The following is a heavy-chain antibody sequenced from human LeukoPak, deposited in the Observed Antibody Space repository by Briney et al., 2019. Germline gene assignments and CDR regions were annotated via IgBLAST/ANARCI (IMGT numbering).Heavy chain of an antibody. CDR2: ISAYNGNT. D-gene: IGHD1-26*01. V-gene: IGHV1-18*01. Sequence: ASVKVSCKASGYTFTSYGISWVRQAPGQGLEWMGWISAYNGNTNYAQMLQGRVTMTTDTSTSTAYMELRSLRPDDTAVYYCATGIVGATTAKDAFDIWGQGTMVTVSS. CDR3: ATGIVGATTAKDAFDI. CDR1: GYTFTSYG. J-gene: IGHJ3*02.